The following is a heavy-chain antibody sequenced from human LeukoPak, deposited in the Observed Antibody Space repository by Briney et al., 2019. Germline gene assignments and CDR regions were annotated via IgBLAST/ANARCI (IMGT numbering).Heavy chain of an antibody. CDR3: VREKGGFGFVL. CDR1: GFNFGIYS. CDR2: VSAGSTGI. J-gene: IGHJ4*02. V-gene: IGHV3-48*04. Sequence: GGSLRLSCAGSGFNFGIYSMDRVRQAPGKGLEWVAYVSAGSTGIFYAASVKGRFCISRGNAQKSLYLQMNNLRAEDTAIYYYVREKGGFGFVLWGRGTLVTVSS. D-gene: IGHD3-16*01.